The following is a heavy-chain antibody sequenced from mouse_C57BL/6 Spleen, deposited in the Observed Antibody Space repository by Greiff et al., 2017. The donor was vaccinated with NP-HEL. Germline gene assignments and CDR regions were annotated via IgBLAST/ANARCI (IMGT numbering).Heavy chain of an antibody. CDR1: GYTFTSYW. CDR2: IDPNSGGT. J-gene: IGHJ2*01. V-gene: IGHV1-72*01. Sequence: QVQLQQPGAELVKPGASVNLSCKASGYTFTSYWMHWVKQRPGRGLEWIGRIDPNSGGTKYNEKFKSKATLTVDKPSSTAYMQLSSLTSEDSAVYYCARSLIYYDYDGGYFDYWGQGTTLTVSS. D-gene: IGHD2-4*01. CDR3: ARSLIYYDYDGGYFDY.